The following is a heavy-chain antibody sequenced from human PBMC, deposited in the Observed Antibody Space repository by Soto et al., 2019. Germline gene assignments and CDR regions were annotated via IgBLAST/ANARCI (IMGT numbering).Heavy chain of an antibody. J-gene: IGHJ5*02. CDR3: ARRKKLPFLEWLSEDNCFDP. CDR1: GGSISSSSSY. CDR2: IYYSGST. Sequence: SETLSLTCTVSGGSISSSSSYWGWIRQPPGKGLEWIGSIYYSGSTYYNPSLKSRVTISVDTSKNQFSLKLSSVTAADTAVYYCARRKKLPFLEWLSEDNCFDPWGQGTLVTVSS. D-gene: IGHD3-3*01. V-gene: IGHV4-39*01.